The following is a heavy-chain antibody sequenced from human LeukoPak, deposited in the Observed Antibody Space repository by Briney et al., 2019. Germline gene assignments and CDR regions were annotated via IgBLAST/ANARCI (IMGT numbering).Heavy chain of an antibody. CDR1: GFTFSSYA. CDR2: ISGSGGST. V-gene: IGHV3-23*01. Sequence: GGSLRLSCAASGFTFSSYAMSWVRQAPGKGLEWVSAISGSGGSTYYADSVKGRFTISRDNSKNTLYLQMNSLRAEDTAVYYCAKAVYYGDYGGWFDPWGQGTLVTVSS. D-gene: IGHD4-17*01. CDR3: AKAVYYGDYGGWFDP. J-gene: IGHJ5*02.